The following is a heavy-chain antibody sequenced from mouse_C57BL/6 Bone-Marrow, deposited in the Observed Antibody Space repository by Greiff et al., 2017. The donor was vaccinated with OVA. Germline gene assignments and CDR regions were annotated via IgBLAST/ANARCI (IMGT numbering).Heavy chain of an antibody. J-gene: IGHJ2*01. D-gene: IGHD2-10*02. Sequence: VQLQQSGPELVKPGASVKLSCKASGYTFTSYDINWVKQRPGQGLEWIGWIYPRDGSTKYTAKFKGKATLTVDTSSSTAYMELHSLTSEDAAVDFCARRYGNVFDDGGQGTTLTVSA. CDR3: ARRYGNVFDD. CDR2: IYPRDGST. CDR1: GYTFTSYD. V-gene: IGHV1-85*01.